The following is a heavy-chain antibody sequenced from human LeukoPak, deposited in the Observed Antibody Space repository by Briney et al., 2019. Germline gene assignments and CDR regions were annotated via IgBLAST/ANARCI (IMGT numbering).Heavy chain of an antibody. D-gene: IGHD6-13*01. CDR1: GFTFSDAW. V-gene: IGHV3-7*04. CDR2: IKQDGSEK. Sequence: PGGSLRLSCAASGFTFSDAWMIWVRQAPGKGLEWVANIKQDGSEKYYVDSVKGRFTISRDNAKNSLYLQMNSLRAEDTAVYYCARGYSSSWENDYWGQGTLVTVSS. J-gene: IGHJ4*02. CDR3: ARGYSSSWENDY.